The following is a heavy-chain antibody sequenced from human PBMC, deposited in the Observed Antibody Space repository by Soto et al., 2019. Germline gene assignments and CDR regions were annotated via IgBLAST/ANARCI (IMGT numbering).Heavy chain of an antibody. CDR3: AKEKISTSCCNWFDP. Sequence: PGGSLRLSCVASGFTFSTTGMNWVRQPPGRGLEWVSTISSGSEYIFYEDSLKGRLTISRDNAKNLVYLQMNNLRAEDTAVYYCAKEKISTSCCNWFDPWGQGTLVTVSS. CDR1: GFTFSTTG. CDR2: ISSGSEYI. V-gene: IGHV3-21*01. D-gene: IGHD2-2*01. J-gene: IGHJ5*02.